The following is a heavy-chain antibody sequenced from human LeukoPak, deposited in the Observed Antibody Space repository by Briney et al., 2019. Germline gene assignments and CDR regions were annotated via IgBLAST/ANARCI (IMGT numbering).Heavy chain of an antibody. Sequence: ASVKVSCKTSGYTFTDYYMHLVRQAPGQGLEWMGRINLRSGGTNYAQKFQGRVTVTRDTSISTVYMELSRLRSDDTAVYYCRMVTTGVYWGQGTLVTVSS. CDR2: INLRSGGT. J-gene: IGHJ4*02. V-gene: IGHV1-2*06. CDR1: GYTFTDYY. CDR3: RMVTTGVY. D-gene: IGHD4-23*01.